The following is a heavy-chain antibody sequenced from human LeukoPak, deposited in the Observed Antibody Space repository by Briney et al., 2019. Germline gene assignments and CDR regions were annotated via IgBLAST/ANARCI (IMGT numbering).Heavy chain of an antibody. CDR1: GFTVSSNY. D-gene: IGHD4-23*01. CDR3: AGDYEGNLAFDI. Sequence: GGSLRLSCAASGFTVSSNYMSWVRQAPGKGLEWVSVFYIGGSRYYADSVKGRFTISRDNSKNTLYLQMNSLRAEDTAVYYCAGDYEGNLAFDIWGQGTMVTVSS. V-gene: IGHV3-66*01. J-gene: IGHJ3*02. CDR2: FYIGGSR.